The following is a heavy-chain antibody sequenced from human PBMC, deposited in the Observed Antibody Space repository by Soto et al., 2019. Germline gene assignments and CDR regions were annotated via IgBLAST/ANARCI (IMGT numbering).Heavy chain of an antibody. J-gene: IGHJ4*02. V-gene: IGHV3-72*01. D-gene: IGHD3-22*01. CDR1: GFSFSDYY. CDR3: ARKGSSSGPDYEY. Sequence: EVQLVESGGGLVQPGGSLRLSCAASGFSFSDYYINWVRQAPGKGLEWVGRTRNKSSSYTTGYAAFVKGRFTISRDDSKNLIYMQMNSLKTEDTAVYYCARKGSSSGPDYEYWGQGTLVTVSS. CDR2: TRNKSSSYTT.